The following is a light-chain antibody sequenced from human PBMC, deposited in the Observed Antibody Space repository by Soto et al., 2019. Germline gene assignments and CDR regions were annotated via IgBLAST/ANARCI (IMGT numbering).Light chain of an antibody. Sequence: NVMKHSPATLPVYTKERATLSCSAIQSVPNSHLAWFQQKPGQAHRLLISDASNRATGIPARFSGSGSGTDFTLTISSIEPEDFAVYVCQQRSNWPPITFGQGTRLETK. CDR3: QQRSNWPPIT. CDR1: QSVPNSH. V-gene: IGKV3-11*01. CDR2: DAS. J-gene: IGKJ5*01.